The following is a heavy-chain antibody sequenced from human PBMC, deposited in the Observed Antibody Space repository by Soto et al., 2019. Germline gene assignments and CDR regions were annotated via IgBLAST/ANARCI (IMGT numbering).Heavy chain of an antibody. J-gene: IGHJ4*02. V-gene: IGHV1-8*01. CDR1: GYTFTTYD. D-gene: IGHD6-6*01. Sequence: QVKLVQSGAEVRKPGASVRVSCKASGYTFTTYDINWVRQATGQGLEWMGWVSPNSASTGFAQKFHGRITMTTNTTITTAYMELTSLRPDDSAVYFCARGGYSSSWEFDFWGPGTLVTVS. CDR2: VSPNSAST. CDR3: ARGGYSSSWEFDF.